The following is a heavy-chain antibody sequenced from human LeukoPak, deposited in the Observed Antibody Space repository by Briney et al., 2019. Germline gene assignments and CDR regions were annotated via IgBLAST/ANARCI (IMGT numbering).Heavy chain of an antibody. J-gene: IGHJ4*02. V-gene: IGHV3-30*03. CDR2: ISYDGSNK. Sequence: PGRSLRLSCAASGFTFSSYGMHWVRQAPGKGLEWVAVISYDGSNKYYADSVKGRFTISRDNSKNTLYLQMNSLRAEDTAVYYCARWGHDILTGSFDYWGQGTLVTVSS. CDR3: ARWGHDILTGSFDY. D-gene: IGHD3-9*01. CDR1: GFTFSSYG.